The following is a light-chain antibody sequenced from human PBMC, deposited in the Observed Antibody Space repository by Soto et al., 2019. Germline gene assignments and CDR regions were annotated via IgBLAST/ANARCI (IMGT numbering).Light chain of an antibody. CDR3: QKYSSGPV. Sequence: DIQMTQSPTSLSASVGDRVTITCRASQDIRNFVAWYQQKPGKAPKLLIYAASTLQSGVPSRFSGSGSGTDFTLTINSLQPEDVATYSWQKYSSGPVFGPGTKVESK. CDR1: QDIRNF. J-gene: IGKJ3*01. CDR2: AAS. V-gene: IGKV1-27*01.